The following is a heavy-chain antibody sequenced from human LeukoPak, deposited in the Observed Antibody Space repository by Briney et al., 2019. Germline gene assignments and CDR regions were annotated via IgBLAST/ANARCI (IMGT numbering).Heavy chain of an antibody. CDR1: GYTFTSYY. V-gene: IGHV1-46*01. CDR3: ARESGTIRYFDWLLARDYYYYMDV. D-gene: IGHD3-9*01. Sequence: GASVKVSCKASGYTFTSYYMHWVRQAPGQGLEWMGIINPSGCSTSYAQKFQGRVTMTRDMSTSTVYMELSCLRSEDTAVYYCARESGTIRYFDWLLARDYYYYMDVWGKGTTVTVSS. J-gene: IGHJ6*03. CDR2: INPSGCST.